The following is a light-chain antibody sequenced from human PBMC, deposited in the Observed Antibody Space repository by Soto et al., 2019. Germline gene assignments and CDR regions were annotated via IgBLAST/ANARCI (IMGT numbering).Light chain of an antibody. CDR2: DIN. CDR3: VSYTTSASYV. J-gene: IGLJ1*01. V-gene: IGLV2-14*01. CDR1: SSDVGNYIF. Sequence: QSALTQPASVSGSPGQSITISCTGTSSDVGNYIFVSWYRQHPGKAPRLMIYDINNRPSGVSKRFSGSKSGNTASLTISGLQDEDEADYYCVSYTTSASYVFGTGTKLTVL.